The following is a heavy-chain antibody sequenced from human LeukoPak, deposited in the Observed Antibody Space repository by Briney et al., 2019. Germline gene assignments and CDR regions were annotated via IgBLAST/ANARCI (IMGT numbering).Heavy chain of an antibody. CDR2: ISGSGTGT. J-gene: IGHJ4*02. Sequence: GGAPRLSCAAPGFTFSSSAMSWGRQAPGKGLYWVSAISGSGTGTYYADSVKGRFTISRDNSKNTLYLQMNSLRAEDTAVYYCAKEGGTGTRFDYWGQGTLVTVSS. D-gene: IGHD1-7*01. CDR3: AKEGGTGTRFDY. CDR1: GFTFSSSA. V-gene: IGHV3-23*01.